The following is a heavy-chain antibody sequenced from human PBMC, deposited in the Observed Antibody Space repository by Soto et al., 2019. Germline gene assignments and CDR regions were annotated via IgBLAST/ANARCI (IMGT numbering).Heavy chain of an antibody. D-gene: IGHD5-18*01. J-gene: IGHJ4*02. CDR1: GFPFSTFA. Sequence: GGSLRLSCAASGFPFSTFALSWVRQAPGKGLEWVSAISGNGDDTDYADSVKGRFTISRDNSKNTLFLQMNSLRAGDTAVYYCAGPGYSSQDYWGQGTLVTVS. CDR3: AGPGYSSQDY. V-gene: IGHV3-23*01. CDR2: ISGNGDDT.